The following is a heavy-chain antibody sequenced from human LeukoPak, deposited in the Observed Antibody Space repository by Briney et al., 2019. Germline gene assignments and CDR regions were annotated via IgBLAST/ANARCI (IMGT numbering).Heavy chain of an antibody. J-gene: IGHJ4*02. D-gene: IGHD4-23*01. Sequence: GGPLRLFCAASGFTFSDYYMSWIRQAPGKGLEWVSYISSSSSYTNYAVSVKGRFTISRDNAKNSLYLQMNSLRAEDTAVYYCATSVVTPPFDYWGQGTLVTVSS. CDR3: ATSVVTPPFDY. V-gene: IGHV3-11*03. CDR2: ISSSSSYT. CDR1: GFTFSDYY.